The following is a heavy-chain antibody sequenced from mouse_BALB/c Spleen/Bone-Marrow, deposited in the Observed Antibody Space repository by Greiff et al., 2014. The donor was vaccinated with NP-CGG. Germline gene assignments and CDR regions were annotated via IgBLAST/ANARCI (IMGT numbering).Heavy chain of an antibody. CDR3: ARYCYGTLLDY. Sequence: EVQLQQSGAELVKSGASVKLSCTASGFNIKDTYMHWVKQRPEQGLEWIGRIDPANGNTKYDPKFQGKATITADTSSNTAYLQLSSLTSEDTAVYYCARYCYGTLLDYWGQGTTLTVSS. D-gene: IGHD1-1*01. V-gene: IGHV14-3*02. CDR2: IDPANGNT. J-gene: IGHJ2*01. CDR1: GFNIKDTY.